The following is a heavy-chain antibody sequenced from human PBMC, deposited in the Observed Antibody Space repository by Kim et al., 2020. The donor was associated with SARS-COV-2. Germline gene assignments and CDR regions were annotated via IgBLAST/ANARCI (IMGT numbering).Heavy chain of an antibody. V-gene: IGHV3-33*05. J-gene: IGHJ3*02. CDR3: ARQSSGYYPDAFDI. CDR1: GFTFSSYG. CDR2: ISYDGSNK. D-gene: IGHD3-22*01. Sequence: GGSLRLSCAASGFTFSSYGMHWVRQAPGKGLEWVAVISYDGSNKYYADSVKGRFTISRDNSKNTLYLQMNSLRAEDTAVYYCARQSSGYYPDAFDIWGQGTMVTVSS.